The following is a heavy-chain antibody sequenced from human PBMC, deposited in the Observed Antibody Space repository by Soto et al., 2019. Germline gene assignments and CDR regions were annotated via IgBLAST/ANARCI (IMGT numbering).Heavy chain of an antibody. D-gene: IGHD4-4*01. V-gene: IGHV1-46*01. Sequence: QVQLVQSGAEVKKPGASVKVSCKASGYTFSTYYMHWVRQAPGQGYEWMGIINPSGGSTTYAQKFHGRVTITRDTSATTVDMELSSPKSEDTAVYSCARYDYNGYYFDYWGQGPLVTVS. J-gene: IGHJ4*02. CDR3: ARYDYNGYYFDY. CDR2: INPSGGST. CDR1: GYTFSTYY.